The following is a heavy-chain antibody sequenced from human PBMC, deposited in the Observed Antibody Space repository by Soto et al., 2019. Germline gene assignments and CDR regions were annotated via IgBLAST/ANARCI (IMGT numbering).Heavy chain of an antibody. CDR2: ISSSGGT. CDR3: ARQLDKSGMHV. Sequence: PSETLSLTCTVSGASVSSGSHYWTWIRQPPGKGLEWIGYISSSGGTNYSPSLKSRDTISLDTSKNQFSLILSSVTAADTAVYCCARQLDKSGMHVWGQGTTV. CDR1: GASVSSGSHY. D-gene: IGHD1-1*01. J-gene: IGHJ6*02. V-gene: IGHV4-61*01.